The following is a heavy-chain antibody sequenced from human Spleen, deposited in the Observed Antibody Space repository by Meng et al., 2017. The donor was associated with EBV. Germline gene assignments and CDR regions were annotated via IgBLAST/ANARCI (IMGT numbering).Heavy chain of an antibody. CDR3: ARGFSSGWSLD. J-gene: IGHJ4*02. CDR2: MNPNSGDT. V-gene: IGHV1-8*02. Sequence: QGRLVQSGGEVRKPGASVKVSCKASGYTFSNYDISWVRHATGQGLEWMGWMNPNSGDTGFAQKFQGRVTMTRDTSISTAYMELSSLRSEDTAVYYCARGFSSGWSLDWGQGTLVTVSS. CDR1: GYTFSNYD. D-gene: IGHD6-19*01.